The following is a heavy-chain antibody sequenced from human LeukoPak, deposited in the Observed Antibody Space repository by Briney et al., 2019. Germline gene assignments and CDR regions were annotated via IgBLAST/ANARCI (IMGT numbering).Heavy chain of an antibody. Sequence: SETLSLTCTVSGGSISSSSYFWGWIRQPPGKGLEWIGSISNSGSTYYNPSLKSRVIISVDTSNNQFSLKLTSVTAADTAVYYCARLRYTMVRGFHWFDPWGQGTLVTVSS. CDR1: GGSISSSSYF. CDR3: ARLRYTMVRGFHWFDP. CDR2: ISNSGST. D-gene: IGHD3-10*01. J-gene: IGHJ5*02. V-gene: IGHV4-39*01.